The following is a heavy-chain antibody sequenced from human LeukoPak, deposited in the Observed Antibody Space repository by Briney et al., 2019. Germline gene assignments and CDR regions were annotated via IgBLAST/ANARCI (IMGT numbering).Heavy chain of an antibody. Sequence: SETLSLTCTVSGDSLSSGNYYWTWIRQPAGKGLEWIGRIYTNGETNYNPSLKSRATILLYTSKNHFSLRLSSVTATDTAIYFCARGRGGRLSASNWFATWGQGILVTVSS. CDR2: IYTNGET. V-gene: IGHV4-61*02. D-gene: IGHD2/OR15-2a*01. CDR3: ARGRGGRLSASNWFAT. CDR1: GDSLSSGNYY. J-gene: IGHJ5*02.